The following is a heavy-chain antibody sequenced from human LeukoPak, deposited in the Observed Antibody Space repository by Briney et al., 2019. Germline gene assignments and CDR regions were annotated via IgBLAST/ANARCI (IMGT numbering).Heavy chain of an antibody. CDR1: GGSFSSYY. Sequence: SETLSLTCAVYGGSFSSYYWSWIRQPPGKGLEWIGKINYSGSTNYNPSLKSRVTISVDMSKNQFSLKLTSVTVADTAVYYCARLIHYDSSGYLDYWGQGSLVTVSS. D-gene: IGHD3-22*01. CDR2: INYSGST. V-gene: IGHV4-34*01. CDR3: ARLIHYDSSGYLDY. J-gene: IGHJ4*02.